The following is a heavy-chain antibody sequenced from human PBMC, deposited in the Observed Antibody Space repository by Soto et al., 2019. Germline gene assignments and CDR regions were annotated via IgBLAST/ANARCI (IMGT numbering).Heavy chain of an antibody. J-gene: IGHJ6*02. D-gene: IGHD3-3*01. CDR3: ARDKYDFWSGYYTITGMDV. V-gene: IGHV1-2*04. Sequence: ASVKVSCKASGYTFTGYYMHWVRQAPGQGLEWMGWINPNSGGTNYAQKFQGWVTMTRDTSISTAYMELSRLRSDDTAVYYCARDKYDFWSGYYTITGMDVWGQGTTVTVSS. CDR1: GYTFTGYY. CDR2: INPNSGGT.